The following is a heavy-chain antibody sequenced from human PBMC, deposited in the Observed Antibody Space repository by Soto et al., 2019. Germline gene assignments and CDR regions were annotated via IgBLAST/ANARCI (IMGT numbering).Heavy chain of an antibody. J-gene: IGHJ6*02. CDR3: ARVGLEADYDPFYYGMDV. V-gene: IGHV4-30-4*01. Sequence: SETLSLTCTVSGGSISSGDYYWSWIRQPPGKGLEWIGYIYYSGSTYYNPSLKSRVTISVDTSKNQFSLKLSSVTAADTAVYYCARVGLEADYDPFYYGMDVWGQGTTVTVSS. CDR2: IYYSGST. D-gene: IGHD3-22*01. CDR1: GGSISSGDYY.